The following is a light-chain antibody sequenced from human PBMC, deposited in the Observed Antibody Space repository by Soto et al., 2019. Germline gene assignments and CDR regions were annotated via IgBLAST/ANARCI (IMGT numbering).Light chain of an antibody. CDR3: AAWDDNLNGPL. Sequence: QSVLTQPPSLSGTPGQRVTITCSGSNSNSGRYSVNWYQHFPGTAPKILIYSDDERRSGVPDRFSGSKSGTSASLAISGLQSEDEAEYYCAAWDDNLNGPLFGGGTKLTVL. J-gene: IGLJ3*02. CDR2: SDD. V-gene: IGLV1-44*01. CDR1: NSNSGRYS.